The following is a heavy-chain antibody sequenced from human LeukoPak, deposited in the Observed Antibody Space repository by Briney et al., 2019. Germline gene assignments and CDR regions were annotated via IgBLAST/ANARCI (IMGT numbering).Heavy chain of an antibody. Sequence: SVKVSCKASGYTFTSYGISWVRQAPGQGLEWMGGIIPIFGTANYAQKFQGRVTITADESTSTAYMELSSLRSEDTAVYYCARHSYSNYARYWGQGTLVTVSS. V-gene: IGHV1-69*13. D-gene: IGHD4-11*01. J-gene: IGHJ4*02. CDR1: GYTFTSYG. CDR3: ARHSYSNYARY. CDR2: IIPIFGTA.